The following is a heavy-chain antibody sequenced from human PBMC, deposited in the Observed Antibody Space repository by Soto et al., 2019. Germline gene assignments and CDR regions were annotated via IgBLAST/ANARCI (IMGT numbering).Heavy chain of an antibody. CDR1: GYAFTSYG. V-gene: IGHV1-18*01. CDR3: ARASVRYCRDGVYEQGDCYFAMDV. CDR2: ISASNGNT. D-gene: IGHD2-15*01. Sequence: TGVKVSCKASGYAFTSYGFSWVRHATGQGLEWIGWISASNGNTNYPQKLKGRVTMTTDRSTGTAYMELKSVRSDYTAGDYCARASVRYCRDGVYEQGDCYFAMDVWGQWTTVAVSS. J-gene: IGHJ6*02.